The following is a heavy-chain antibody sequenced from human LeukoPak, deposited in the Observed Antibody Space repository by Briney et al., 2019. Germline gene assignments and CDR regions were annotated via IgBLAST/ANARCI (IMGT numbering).Heavy chain of an antibody. CDR2: INRGGST. V-gene: IGHV4-34*01. CDR3: ARGISSGSYYNGG. J-gene: IGHJ4*02. CDR1: GGSFSGYY. Sequence: PSETLSLTGAVYGGSFSGYYWTWIRQPPGKGLEWIGEINRGGSTVYNPSLKSRVTISVDTSKNQFSLKLSSVTAADTAVYYCARGISSGSYYNGGWGQGTLVTVSS. D-gene: IGHD3-10*01.